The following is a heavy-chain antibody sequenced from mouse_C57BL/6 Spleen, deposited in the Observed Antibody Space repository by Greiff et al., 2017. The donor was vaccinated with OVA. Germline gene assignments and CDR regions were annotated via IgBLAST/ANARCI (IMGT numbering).Heavy chain of an antibody. Sequence: VQLKESGPVLAKPGASVKMSCKASGYTFTDYYMNWVKQSHGKSLEWIGVINPYNGGTSYNQKFKGKATLTVDKSSSTAYMELNSLTSEDSAVYYCARWDTTVVAWGQGTLVTVSA. CDR2: INPYNGGT. D-gene: IGHD1-1*01. CDR1: GYTFTDYY. V-gene: IGHV1-19*01. J-gene: IGHJ3*01. CDR3: ARWDTTVVA.